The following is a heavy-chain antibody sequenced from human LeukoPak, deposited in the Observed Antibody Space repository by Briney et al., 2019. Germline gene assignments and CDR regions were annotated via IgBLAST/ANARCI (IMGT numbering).Heavy chain of an antibody. D-gene: IGHD4-23*01. V-gene: IGHV3-48*03. CDR1: GFFFRSYE. CDR3: VPLSDCGGNSDAFDI. Sequence: GGSLRLSCAGFGFFFRSYEIHWVRQAPGKGPEWVSYISTSGATIYYADSVQGRVTISRDNINNLRYLQMNSLRAEHTALYYCVPLSDCGGNSDAFDIWGQGTMVTVSS. CDR2: ISTSGATI. J-gene: IGHJ3*02.